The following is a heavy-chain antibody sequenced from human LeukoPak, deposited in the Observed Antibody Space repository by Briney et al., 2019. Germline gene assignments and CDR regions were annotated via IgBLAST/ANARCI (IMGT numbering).Heavy chain of an antibody. V-gene: IGHV3-30-3*01. J-gene: IGHJ4*02. D-gene: IGHD6-13*01. Sequence: SGGSLRLSCAASGFTFSSYAMHWVRQAPGKGLEWVAVISYDGSNKYYADSVKGRFTISRDNSKNTLYLHMNSLRAEDTALYYCARETGGCSSWYFDYWGQGTLVTVSS. CDR3: ARETGGCSSWYFDY. CDR1: GFTFSSYA. CDR2: ISYDGSNK.